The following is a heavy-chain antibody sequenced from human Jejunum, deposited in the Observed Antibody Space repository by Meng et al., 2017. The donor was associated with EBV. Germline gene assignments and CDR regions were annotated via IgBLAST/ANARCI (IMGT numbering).Heavy chain of an antibody. CDR3: ARLFCGDDCFSTYYFDS. V-gene: IGHV1-69*06. CDR2: IIPVFGTA. CDR1: GDTFTSHG. Sequence: QVGLAQSRAEWKTPGSSVKPSRKASGDTFTSHGVGWVRLAPGQGPEWLGGIIPVFGTANYPLRFQDRVTITADKSTNTGYMELGGLRSDDTAVYYCARLFCGDDCFSTYYFDSWGQGTLVTVSS. D-gene: IGHD2-21*01. J-gene: IGHJ4*02.